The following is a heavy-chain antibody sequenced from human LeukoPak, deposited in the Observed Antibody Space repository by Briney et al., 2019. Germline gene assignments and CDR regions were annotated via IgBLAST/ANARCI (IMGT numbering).Heavy chain of an antibody. CDR2: INPNSGGT. Sequence: ASVKVSCKASGYTFTGYYMHWVRQAPGQGLEWMGWINPNSGGTNYAQKFQGRVTMTRDTSISTAYMELSRLRSDDTAVYYCAGDQSVVLTLPNPWVDYWGQGTLVTVSS. D-gene: IGHD3-22*01. CDR1: GYTFTGYY. CDR3: AGDQSVVLTLPNPWVDY. V-gene: IGHV1-2*02. J-gene: IGHJ4*02.